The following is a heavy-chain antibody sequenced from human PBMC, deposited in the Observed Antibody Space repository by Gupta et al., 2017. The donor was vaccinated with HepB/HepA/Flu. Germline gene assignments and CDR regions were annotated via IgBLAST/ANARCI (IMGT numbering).Heavy chain of an antibody. V-gene: IGHV4-4*07. CDR2: VYNSGNT. CDR3: ARDLGIYYYMDV. Sequence: QVQVQESGPGLVKPSETLSLNCTVSGGSFGSYYWSWIRQSAGKGLEWIGCVYNSGNTNFNPSLKSRLTMSLDMSKRQISLNLTSVTGADTAIYYCARDLGIYYYMDVWGRGTTVTVSS. J-gene: IGHJ6*03. CDR1: GGSFGSYY.